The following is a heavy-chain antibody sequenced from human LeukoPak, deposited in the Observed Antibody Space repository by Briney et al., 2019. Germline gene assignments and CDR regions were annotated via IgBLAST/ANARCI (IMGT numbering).Heavy chain of an antibody. Sequence: RAGGSLRLSCAASGLTFSSYEMNWVRQAPGKGLEWVSYISSSGSTIYYADSVKGRFTISRDNAKNSLYLQMNSLRAEDTAVYYCARDSFLGGGVDWFDPWGQGTLVTVSS. D-gene: IGHD2-8*02. J-gene: IGHJ5*02. CDR3: ARDSFLGGGVDWFDP. V-gene: IGHV3-48*03. CDR2: ISSSGSTI. CDR1: GLTFSSYE.